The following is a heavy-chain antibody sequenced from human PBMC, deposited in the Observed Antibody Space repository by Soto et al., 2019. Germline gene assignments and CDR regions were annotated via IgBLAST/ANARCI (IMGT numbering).Heavy chain of an antibody. Sequence: QVQLVQSGTVVQRRGSSVKVSCQASGGTFSSHGMAWVRQAPGQGLEWMGGIIPTFGTPTYAPKFQGRVTITEDKSTNLSYMELSRLRSEDTGFYCCASERRAQEFVYRGQGTLITVSS. V-gene: IGHV1-69*06. CDR3: ASERRAQEFVY. CDR1: GGTFSSHG. CDR2: IIPTFGTP. J-gene: IGHJ4*02.